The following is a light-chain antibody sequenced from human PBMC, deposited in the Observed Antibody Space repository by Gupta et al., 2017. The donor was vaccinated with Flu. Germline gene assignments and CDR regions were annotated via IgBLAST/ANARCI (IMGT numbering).Light chain of an antibody. Sequence: TSSDIGGYNDVSWYQQHPGKAPKLMSYDVNNRPSGVSNRFSASKSDNTASLTISGLQAEDEADYYCDSYTSSRTRVFGTGTKVTVL. CDR1: SSDIGGYND. J-gene: IGLJ1*01. CDR2: DVN. CDR3: DSYTSSRTRV. V-gene: IGLV2-14*03.